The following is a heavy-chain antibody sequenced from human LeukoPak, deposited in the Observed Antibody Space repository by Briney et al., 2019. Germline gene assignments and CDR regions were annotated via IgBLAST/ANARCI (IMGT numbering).Heavy chain of an antibody. CDR3: ASAMLKSGFRYNWLDP. V-gene: IGHV4-34*01. D-gene: IGHD2-2*01. CDR2: INHSGST. J-gene: IGHJ5*02. Sequence: PSETLSLTCAVYGGSFSGYYWSWIRQPPGKGLEWIGEINHSGSTNYNPSLKSRVTISVDTSKNQFSLKLSSVTAADTAVYYCASAMLKSGFRYNWLDPWGQGTLVTVSS. CDR1: GGSFSGYY.